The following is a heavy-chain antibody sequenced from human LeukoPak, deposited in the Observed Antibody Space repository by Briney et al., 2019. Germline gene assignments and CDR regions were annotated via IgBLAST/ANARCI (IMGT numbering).Heavy chain of an antibody. D-gene: IGHD6-13*01. CDR2: IKQDGSEK. CDR3: ARDGLWQQLVPGNGGNYCYYGMDV. Sequence: GGSLRLSCAASGFTFSSYWMSWVRQAPGKGLEWVANIKQDGSEKYYVDSVKGRFTISRDNAKNSLYLQMNSLRAEDTAVYYCARDGLWQQLVPGNGGNYCYYGMDVWGQGTTVTVSS. J-gene: IGHJ6*02. V-gene: IGHV3-7*01. CDR1: GFTFSSYW.